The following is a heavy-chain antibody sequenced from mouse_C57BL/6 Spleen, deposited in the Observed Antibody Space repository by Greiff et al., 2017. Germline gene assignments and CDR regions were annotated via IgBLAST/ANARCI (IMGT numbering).Heavy chain of an antibody. D-gene: IGHD2-5*01. Sequence: EVQVVESGEGLVKPGGSLKLSCAASGFTFSSYAMSWVRQTPEKRLEWVAYISSGGDYIYYADTVKGRFTISRDNARNTLYLQMSSLKSEDTAMYYCTRGSNYWFAYWGQGTLVTVSA. J-gene: IGHJ3*01. CDR3: TRGSNYWFAY. CDR1: GFTFSSYA. CDR2: ISSGGDYI. V-gene: IGHV5-9-1*02.